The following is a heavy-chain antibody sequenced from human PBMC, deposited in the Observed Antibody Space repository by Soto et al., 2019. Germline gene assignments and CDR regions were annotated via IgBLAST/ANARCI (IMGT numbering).Heavy chain of an antibody. CDR1: GFTFDDYA. J-gene: IGHJ4*02. Sequence: EVQLVESGGGLVQPGRSLRLSCAASGFTFDDYAMHWVRQAPGKGLEWVSGISWNSGSIGYADSVKGRFTISRDNAKNSLYLQMNSLRAEDTALYYCAKDPSGQQLGEFDYWGQGTLVTVSS. D-gene: IGHD6-13*01. V-gene: IGHV3-9*01. CDR3: AKDPSGQQLGEFDY. CDR2: ISWNSGSI.